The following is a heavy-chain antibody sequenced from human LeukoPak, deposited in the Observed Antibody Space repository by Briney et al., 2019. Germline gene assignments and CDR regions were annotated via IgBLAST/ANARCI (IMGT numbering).Heavy chain of an antibody. Sequence: GGSLRLPCAASGFTFSSYWMHWVRQAPGKGLVWVSRISSDGSTTSYADSVKGRFTISRDNAKNTLYLQMSSLRAEDTAVYYCARRGGSYNDYWGQGTLVTVSS. CDR1: GFTFSSYW. V-gene: IGHV3-74*01. CDR3: ARRGGSYNDY. J-gene: IGHJ4*02. CDR2: ISSDGSTT. D-gene: IGHD1-26*01.